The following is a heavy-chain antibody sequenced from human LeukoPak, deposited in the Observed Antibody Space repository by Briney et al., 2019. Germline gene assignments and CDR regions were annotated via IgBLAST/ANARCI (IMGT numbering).Heavy chain of an antibody. V-gene: IGHV5-51*01. CDR2: IYPGDSDT. D-gene: IGHD2-2*02. Sequence: GESLRISCKGSGYSFSSYWIGWVRQMPGKGLEWMGIIYPGDSDTRYNPSFQCQVTISADKSISTAYLQWSSLKASDTAMYYCARRYCGSTSCYTVSGYYFDYWGQGTLVTVSS. CDR1: GYSFSSYW. J-gene: IGHJ4*02. CDR3: ARRYCGSTSCYTVSGYYFDY.